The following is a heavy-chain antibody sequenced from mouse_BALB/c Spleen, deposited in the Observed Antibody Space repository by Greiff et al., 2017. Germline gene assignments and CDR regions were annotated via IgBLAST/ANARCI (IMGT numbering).Heavy chain of an antibody. D-gene: IGHD2-14*01. CDR1: GYTFTSYW. CDR2: IDPSDSET. CDR3: AREDRYDDYAMDY. Sequence: VQLQQPGAELVKPGAPVKLSCKASGYTFTSYWMNWVKQRPGRGLEWIGRIDPSDSETHYNQKFKDKATLTVDKSSSTAYIQRSSLTSEDSAVYYCAREDRYDDYAMDYWGQGTSVTVSS. V-gene: IGHV1-69*02. J-gene: IGHJ4*01.